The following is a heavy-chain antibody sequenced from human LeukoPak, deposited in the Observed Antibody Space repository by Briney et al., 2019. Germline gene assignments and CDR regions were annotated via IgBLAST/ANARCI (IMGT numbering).Heavy chain of an antibody. J-gene: IGHJ4*02. CDR3: ARGYSSSWYENPYDY. CDR1: GYTFTSYG. V-gene: IGHV1-18*01. D-gene: IGHD6-13*01. CDR2: ISAYNGNT. Sequence: GASVKVSCKASGYTFTSYGISSVRRAPGQGLEWMGRISAYNGNTNYAQKLQGRVTMTTDTSTSTAYMELRSLRSDDTAVYYCARGYSSSWYENPYDYWGQGTLVTVSS.